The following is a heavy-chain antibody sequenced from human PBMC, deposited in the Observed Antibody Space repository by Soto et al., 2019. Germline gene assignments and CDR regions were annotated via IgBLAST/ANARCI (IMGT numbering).Heavy chain of an antibody. D-gene: IGHD2-15*01. Sequence: VQLQESGPGLAKPSETLSLTCTVSGGSMSSYYWSWIRQPPGKGLEWIGNVFSSGSSIYNPSLSRRVIISLDSSKNQFSLKLSSVTAADTAVYYCAKEFCDPNGCYGRWLDPWGQGTLVTVSS. V-gene: IGHV4-59*01. J-gene: IGHJ5*02. CDR2: VFSSGSS. CDR3: AKEFCDPNGCYGRWLDP. CDR1: GGSMSSYY.